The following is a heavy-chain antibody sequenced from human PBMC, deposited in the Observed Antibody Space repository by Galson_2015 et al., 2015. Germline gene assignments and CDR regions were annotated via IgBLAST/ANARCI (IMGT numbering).Heavy chain of an antibody. CDR2: LHPNSANT. CDR1: GYTFTGQY. CDR3: ARQTADGYKLDF. J-gene: IGHJ4*02. D-gene: IGHD5-24*01. Sequence: SVKVSCKASGYTFTGQYLHWVRQASGQGLEWMGWLHPNSANTNYAQNFQAWVTTTWDPSISTAYLEVSRLRSDDTAVYYCARQTADGYKLDFWGQGTLVTVSS. V-gene: IGHV1-2*04.